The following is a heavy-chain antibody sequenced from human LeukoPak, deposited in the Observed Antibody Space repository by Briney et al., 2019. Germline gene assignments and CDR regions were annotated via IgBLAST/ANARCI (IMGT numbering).Heavy chain of an antibody. CDR3: ANGGPMPGLVFMVSFDY. V-gene: IGHV3-23*01. CDR1: GFAFSSYA. Sequence: PGGSLRLSCAASGFAFSSYAMSWVRQAPGKGLEWVSSISASGGSTYFADSVKGRFTISRDNSKNTLYLQMNSLRAEDTALYYCANGGPMPGLVFMVSFDYWGQGTLVSVSS. D-gene: IGHD2-8*01. J-gene: IGHJ4*02. CDR2: ISASGGST.